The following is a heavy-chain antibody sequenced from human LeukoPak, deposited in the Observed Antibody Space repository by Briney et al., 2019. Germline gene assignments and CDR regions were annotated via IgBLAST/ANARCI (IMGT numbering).Heavy chain of an antibody. V-gene: IGHV4-34*01. Sequence: SETLSLTCAVYGGSFSGYYWSWIRQPPGKGLEWIGEINHSGSTNYSPSLKSRVTISVDTSKNQFSLKLSAVTAADTAVYYCARRVSVPWYCSSASCHPYFDYWGQGTLVTVSS. D-gene: IGHD2-2*01. CDR2: INHSGST. CDR3: ARRVSVPWYCSSASCHPYFDY. J-gene: IGHJ4*02. CDR1: GGSFSGYY.